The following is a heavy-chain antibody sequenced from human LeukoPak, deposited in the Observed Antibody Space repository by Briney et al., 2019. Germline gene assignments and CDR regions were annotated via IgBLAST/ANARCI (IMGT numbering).Heavy chain of an antibody. D-gene: IGHD3-10*01. CDR3: AKDRGEPLPLFDY. CDR2: ISGSGGST. Sequence: GGSLRLSCAASGFTLSSYAMSWVRQAPGKGLEWVSAISGSGGSTYYADSVKGRFTISRDNFKNTLYLQMNSLRAEDTAVYYCAKDRGEPLPLFDYWGQGTLVTVSS. CDR1: GFTLSSYA. V-gene: IGHV3-23*01. J-gene: IGHJ4*02.